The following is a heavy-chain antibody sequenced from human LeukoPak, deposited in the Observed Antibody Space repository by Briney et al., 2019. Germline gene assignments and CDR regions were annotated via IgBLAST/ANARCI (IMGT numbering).Heavy chain of an antibody. CDR2: INSDGSST. Sequence: GGSLRLSCAASGFTFSSYWMHWVRQAPGKGLVWVSRINSDGSSTSYADSVKGRFTISRDNAKNTLYLQMNSLRAEDTALYYCAKVPDYVEGYYFDYWGQGTLVTVSS. CDR1: GFTFSSYW. D-gene: IGHD4-17*01. J-gene: IGHJ4*02. V-gene: IGHV3-74*01. CDR3: AKVPDYVEGYYFDY.